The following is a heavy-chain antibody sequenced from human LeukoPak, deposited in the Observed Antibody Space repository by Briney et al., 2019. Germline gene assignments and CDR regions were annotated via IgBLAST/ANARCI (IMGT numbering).Heavy chain of an antibody. J-gene: IGHJ4*02. CDR1: GFTFSTYA. CDR3: AKTLSSGWSGKYYFDY. CDR2: ISGNGDNT. D-gene: IGHD6-19*01. V-gene: IGHV3-23*01. Sequence: GGSLRLSCAASGFTFSTYAISWGRQARGKGLEWVSGISGNGDNTYYADSVKGRFTIYRDNSKSRLSLQMNSLRAEDTAVYYCAKTLSSGWSGKYYFDYWGQGTLVSVSS.